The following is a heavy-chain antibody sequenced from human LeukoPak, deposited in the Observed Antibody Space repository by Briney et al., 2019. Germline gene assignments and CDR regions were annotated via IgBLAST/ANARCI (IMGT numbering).Heavy chain of an antibody. Sequence: GGSLRLSCAASGFTFSSYEMNWVRQAPGKGLEWVSYISSSGSTIYYADSVKGRFTISRDNAKSSLYLQMNSLRTEDTAVYYCVRDGSSWGNFDYWGQGTLVSVSS. J-gene: IGHJ4*02. D-gene: IGHD7-27*01. CDR2: ISSSGSTI. CDR1: GFTFSSYE. V-gene: IGHV3-48*03. CDR3: VRDGSSWGNFDY.